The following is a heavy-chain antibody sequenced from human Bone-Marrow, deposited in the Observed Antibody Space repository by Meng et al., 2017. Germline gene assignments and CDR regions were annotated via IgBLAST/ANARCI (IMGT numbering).Heavy chain of an antibody. CDR3: AASDLAAAGTSDY. J-gene: IGHJ4*02. Sequence: GESLKISCAASGFTFSSYGMHWVRQAPGKGLEWVAVIWYDGSNKYYADPVKGRFTISRDNSKNTLYLQMNSLRAGDTAVYYCAASDLAAAGTSDYWGQGTLVTVSS. D-gene: IGHD6-13*01. CDR2: IWYDGSNK. CDR1: GFTFSSYG. V-gene: IGHV3-33*01.